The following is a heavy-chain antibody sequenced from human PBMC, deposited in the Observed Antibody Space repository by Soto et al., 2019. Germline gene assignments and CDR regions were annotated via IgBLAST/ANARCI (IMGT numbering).Heavy chain of an antibody. D-gene: IGHD2-21*01. CDR2: ISLSGSQI. CDR3: ARVISCGGGTCSSFHQYYGMDV. J-gene: IGHJ6*02. CDR1: GLMYSSYS. Sequence: EVQLVESGGGLVNAGGSVTLTCVASGLMYSSYSMSWVRQAPGKGLEWVAFISLSGSQINYAASVEGRFTISRDNAKNALYLQMNTVRVEDTAIYYCARVISCGGGTCSSFHQYYGMDVWGPGTTVTVSS. V-gene: IGHV3-21*01.